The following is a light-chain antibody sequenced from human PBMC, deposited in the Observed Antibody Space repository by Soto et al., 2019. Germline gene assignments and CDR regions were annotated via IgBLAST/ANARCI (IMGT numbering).Light chain of an antibody. CDR2: EVN. CDR3: SSYAGAITFYV. J-gene: IGLJ1*01. CDR1: SSDVGTYTL. Sequence: QSVLTQPACVSGSPGQSITISCTGTSSDVGTYTLVSWYQQHPGKAPKLVIYEVNKRPAGVSKRFSGSKSGDTASLTISGLQAEDEADYYCSSYAGAITFYVFGTGTKVTVL. V-gene: IGLV2-23*02.